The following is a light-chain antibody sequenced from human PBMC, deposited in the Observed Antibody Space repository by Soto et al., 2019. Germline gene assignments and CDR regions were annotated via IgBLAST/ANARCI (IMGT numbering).Light chain of an antibody. V-gene: IGLV2-14*01. CDR2: EVT. Sequence: QSVLAQPASVSGSPGQSITISCTGTTSDVGGFDYVSWYQQHPGKAPKLIIYEVTNRPSGVSNRFSGSKSGDTASLTISGLQADDGADYYCSSHTSSSTPYIFGTGTKVTLL. J-gene: IGLJ1*01. CDR3: SSHTSSSTPYI. CDR1: TSDVGGFDY.